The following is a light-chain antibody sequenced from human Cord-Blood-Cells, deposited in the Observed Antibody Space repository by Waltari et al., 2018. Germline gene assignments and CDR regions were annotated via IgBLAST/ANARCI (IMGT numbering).Light chain of an antibody. CDR1: QSVSSSY. V-gene: IGKV3-20*01. CDR2: GAS. J-gene: IGKJ1*01. Sequence: EIVLTQSPGPLSLSPGERATLSCRASQSVSSSYLAWYQQKPGQAPRLIIYGASSRATGIPDRFSGSGSGTDFTLTISRLEPEDFAVYYCQQYGSSPPTFGQGTKVEIK. CDR3: QQYGSSPPT.